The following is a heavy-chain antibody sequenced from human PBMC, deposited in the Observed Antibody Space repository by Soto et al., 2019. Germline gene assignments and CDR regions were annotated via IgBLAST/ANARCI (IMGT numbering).Heavy chain of an antibody. D-gene: IGHD6-19*01. CDR3: ATYSGWYVEYFQH. J-gene: IGHJ1*01. CDR2: IKGDGSEA. V-gene: IGHV3-7*01. CDR1: EFSISAYW. Sequence: GGSLRLSCVASEFSISAYWMSWVRQAPGKGLEWVANIKGDGSEARYVDSAKDRFLISRDNTKNSLYLQMNSLRAEDTAVYYCATYSGWYVEYFQHWGQGTLVTVSS.